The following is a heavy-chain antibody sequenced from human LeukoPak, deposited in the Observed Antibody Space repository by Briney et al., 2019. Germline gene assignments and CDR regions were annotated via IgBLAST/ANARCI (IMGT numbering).Heavy chain of an antibody. D-gene: IGHD3-10*01. CDR2: IKSKTDGGTT. J-gene: IGHJ4*02. CDR1: GFTFSNAW. CDR3: GKPPPRRSGSYYIYYFDY. Sequence: KPGGSLRLSCAASGFTFSNAWMSWVRQAPGKGLEWVGRIKSKTDGGTTDCAAPVKGRFTISRDDSKNTLYLQMNSLRAEDTAVYYCGKPPPRRSGSYYIYYFDYWGQGTLVTVSS. V-gene: IGHV3-15*01.